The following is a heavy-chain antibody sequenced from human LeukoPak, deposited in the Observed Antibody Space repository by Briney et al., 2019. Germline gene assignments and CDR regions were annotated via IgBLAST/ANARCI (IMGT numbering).Heavy chain of an antibody. V-gene: IGHV1-69*05. J-gene: IGHJ6*03. CDR2: IIPMFGSA. CDR1: GLTLSTYA. CDR3: ASSPRIVGRLDYYYYMDV. D-gene: IGHD6-6*01. Sequence: ASVRVSCTASGLTLSTYAISWVRQAPGQGVEWMGGIIPMFGSAHYAHKFQDRVTITTDESTTIAYMELSSLRSEDTAVYYCASSPRIVGRLDYYYYMDVWGQGTTVTVSS.